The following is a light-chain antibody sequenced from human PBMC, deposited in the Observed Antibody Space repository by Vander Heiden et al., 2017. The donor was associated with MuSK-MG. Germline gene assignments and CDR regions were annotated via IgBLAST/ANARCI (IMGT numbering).Light chain of an antibody. V-gene: IGKV1-39*01. Sequence: DIQVTQSPSSLSASVGDRVTITCRTSQSISNYLNWYQQKPGKAPKVLIYGASSLQSGVPSRFSGGGSGTDFTLTISRLQPEDFATYYCQQSDNTALTFGGGTKVEIK. J-gene: IGKJ4*01. CDR1: QSISNY. CDR2: GAS. CDR3: QQSDNTALT.